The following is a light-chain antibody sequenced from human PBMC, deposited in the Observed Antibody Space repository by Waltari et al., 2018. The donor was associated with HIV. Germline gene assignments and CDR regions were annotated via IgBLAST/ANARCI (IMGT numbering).Light chain of an antibody. V-gene: IGLV3-21*02. CDR1: NIGSKS. CDR2: DDN. Sequence: SYVLTQPPSVSVDPGQTARITCRGTNIGSKSVQWYQQKPGQAPVLVIYDDNDRPSGIPERFSGSSSGNTATLTISRVEAGDEADYYCQVWDTTTDQWVFGGGTELAVL. J-gene: IGLJ3*02. CDR3: QVWDTTTDQWV.